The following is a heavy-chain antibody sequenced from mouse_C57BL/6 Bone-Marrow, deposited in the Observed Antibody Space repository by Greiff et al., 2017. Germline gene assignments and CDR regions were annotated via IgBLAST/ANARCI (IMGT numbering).Heavy chain of an antibody. D-gene: IGHD2-4*01. CDR2: IDPSDSYT. J-gene: IGHJ4*01. Sequence: QVQLQQPGAELVKPGASVKLSCKASGYTFTSYWMQWVKQRPGQGLEWIGEIDPSDSYTNYNQKFKGKATLTVDTSSSTAYMQLSSLTSEDSAVYYCARSRLRRDAYAMDYWGQGTSVTVSS. CDR3: ARSRLRRDAYAMDY. CDR1: GYTFTSYW. V-gene: IGHV1-50*01.